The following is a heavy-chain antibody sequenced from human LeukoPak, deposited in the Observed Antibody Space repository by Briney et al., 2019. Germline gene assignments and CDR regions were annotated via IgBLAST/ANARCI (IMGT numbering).Heavy chain of an antibody. Sequence: GASVKVSCKASGYTFTSYGISWVRQAPGQGLEWMGWISAYNGNTNYAQKLQGRVTMTTDTSTSTAYMELRSLRSDDTAVYYCARVSVYYDFWSGYSADYYYYYMDVWGKGTTVTVSS. D-gene: IGHD3-3*01. CDR3: ARVSVYYDFWSGYSADYYYYYMDV. CDR1: GYTFTSYG. J-gene: IGHJ6*03. CDR2: ISAYNGNT. V-gene: IGHV1-18*01.